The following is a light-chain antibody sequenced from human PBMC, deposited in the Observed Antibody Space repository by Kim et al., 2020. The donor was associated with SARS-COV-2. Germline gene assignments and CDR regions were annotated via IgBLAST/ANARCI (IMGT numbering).Light chain of an antibody. CDR3: YSYTSSTTHV. CDR1: SSDVGSYNR. V-gene: IGLV2-18*02. CDR2: EVS. J-gene: IGLJ1*01. Sequence: GQSVTLSCTGTSSDVGSYNRVSWYQQPPGTAPKLMIYEVSNRPSGVPDRFSGSKSGNTASLTISGLQAEDEADYYCYSYTSSTTHVFGTGTKVTVL.